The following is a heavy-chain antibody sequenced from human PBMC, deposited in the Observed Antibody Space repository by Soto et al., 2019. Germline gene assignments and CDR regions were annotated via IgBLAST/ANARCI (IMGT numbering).Heavy chain of an antibody. Sequence: GGSLRLSCAASGFTFSSYSMNWVRQAPGKGLEWVSSISSSSSYIYYADSVKGRFTISRDNAKNSLYLQMNSLRVEDTAVYYCARVAVAGTSQWGQGTLVTVSS. CDR1: GFTFSSYS. V-gene: IGHV3-21*01. J-gene: IGHJ4*02. CDR2: ISSSSSYI. D-gene: IGHD6-19*01. CDR3: ARVAVAGTSQ.